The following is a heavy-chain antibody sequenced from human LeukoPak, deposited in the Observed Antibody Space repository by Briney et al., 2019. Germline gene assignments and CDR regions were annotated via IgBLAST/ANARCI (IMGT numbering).Heavy chain of an antibody. D-gene: IGHD3-10*01. Sequence: GGSLRLSCAASRFTFSSYAMSWVRQAPGKGLEWVSTISGSGGVTDYADSVKGRFTISRDNSKNTLYLQMNSLRAEDTAVYYCARAGNYYETPFDYWGQGSLVTVSS. V-gene: IGHV3-23*01. CDR3: ARAGNYYETPFDY. J-gene: IGHJ4*02. CDR2: ISGSGGVT. CDR1: RFTFSSYA.